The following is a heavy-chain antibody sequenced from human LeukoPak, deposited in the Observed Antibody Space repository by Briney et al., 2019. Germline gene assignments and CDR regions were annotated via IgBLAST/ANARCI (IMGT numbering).Heavy chain of an antibody. CDR1: GGSISSGGYY. CDR2: IYYSGSS. CDR3: ARRAGVYYFDY. D-gene: IGHD3-10*01. J-gene: IGHJ4*02. Sequence: SETLSLTCTVSGGSISSGGYYWSWIRQHPGKGLEWIGYIYYSGSSYYNPSLKSRVTISVDTSKNQFSLKLSSVTAADTAVYYCARRAGVYYFDYWGQGTLVTVSS. V-gene: IGHV4-31*03.